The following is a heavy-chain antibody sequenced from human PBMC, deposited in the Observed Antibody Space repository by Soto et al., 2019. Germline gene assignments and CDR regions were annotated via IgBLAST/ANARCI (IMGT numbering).Heavy chain of an antibody. D-gene: IGHD5-12*01. V-gene: IGHV3-23*01. Sequence: PGGSLRLSCAASGFTFSSYAMSWVRQAPGKGLEWVSAISGSGGSTYYADSVKGRFTISRDNSKNTLYLQMNSLRAEDTAVYYCAKDAQRPRGRDGYNPLFDYWGQGTLVTVSS. J-gene: IGHJ4*02. CDR1: GFTFSSYA. CDR3: AKDAQRPRGRDGYNPLFDY. CDR2: ISGSGGST.